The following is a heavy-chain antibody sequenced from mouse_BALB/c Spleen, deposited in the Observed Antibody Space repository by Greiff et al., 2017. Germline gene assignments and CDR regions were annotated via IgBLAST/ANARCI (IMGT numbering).Heavy chain of an antibody. V-gene: IGHV5-17*02. CDR2: ISSGSSTI. CDR3: ARSGGYYYGSIYAMDY. D-gene: IGHD1-1*01. Sequence: EVKLMESGGGLVQPGGSRKLSCAASGFTFSSFGMHWVRQAPEKGLEWVAYISSGSSTIYYADTVKGRFTISRDNPKNTLFLQMTSLRSEDTAMYYCARSGGYYYGSIYAMDYWGQGTSVTVSS. J-gene: IGHJ4*01. CDR1: GFTFSSFG.